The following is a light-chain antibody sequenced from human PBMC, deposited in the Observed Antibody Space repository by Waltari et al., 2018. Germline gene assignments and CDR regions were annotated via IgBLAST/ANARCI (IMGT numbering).Light chain of an antibody. Sequence: IVLPQSPGTLSLSPGERATLSCRASQSVHHNYLAWYLHRPGQAPRLLIYGASKRATGTPDRISGSGSGTEFTLTINRLEPEDFAVYFCQQYGSFTFGGGTKLESK. V-gene: IGKV3-20*01. CDR2: GAS. CDR1: QSVHHNY. J-gene: IGKJ4*01. CDR3: QQYGSFT.